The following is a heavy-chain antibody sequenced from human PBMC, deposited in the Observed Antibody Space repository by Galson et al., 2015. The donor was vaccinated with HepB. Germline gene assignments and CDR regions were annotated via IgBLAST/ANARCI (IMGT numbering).Heavy chain of an antibody. Sequence: SLRLSCAASGLTFTNTWMNWVRQAPGKGLEWVGRIQSNIDGGTTDFIAPVKGRFTISRDDSINTVYLQMNSLKTEDTAMYYCTCQRAALIGAYDIWGQGTMVTVSS. J-gene: IGHJ3*02. CDR3: TCQRAALIGAYDI. CDR2: IQSNIDGGTT. D-gene: IGHD6-13*01. V-gene: IGHV3-15*07. CDR1: GLTFTNTW.